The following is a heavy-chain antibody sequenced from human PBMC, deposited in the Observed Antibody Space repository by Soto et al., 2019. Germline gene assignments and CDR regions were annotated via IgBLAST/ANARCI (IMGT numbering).Heavy chain of an antibody. V-gene: IGHV4-31*03. Sequence: QVQLQESGPGLVKPSQTLSLTCSVSGGSISSGGYYWSWIRQHPGKGLEWIGYIYFSGNTYYNPSLKSRVTLSVDTSKNQFSLKLSSVTAADTAVYYCARGMVVVVEPGGMDVWGQGTTVTVSS. J-gene: IGHJ6*02. CDR2: IYFSGNT. D-gene: IGHD2-15*01. CDR1: GGSISSGGYY. CDR3: ARGMVVVVEPGGMDV.